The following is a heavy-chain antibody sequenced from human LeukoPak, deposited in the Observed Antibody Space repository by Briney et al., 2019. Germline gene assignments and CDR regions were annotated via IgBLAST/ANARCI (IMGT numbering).Heavy chain of an antibody. J-gene: IGHJ3*01. Sequence: GGSLRLSCAASGFTFSNYYMSWMRQAPGKRLEWVSYINSIGTTIYYADSLNGRFTISSENAKNSLTLQMDSLRAEDTAVYYCARGDFGRYAFDFWGQGTIVTVSS. CDR2: INSIGTTI. V-gene: IGHV3-11*01. CDR3: ARGDFGRYAFDF. CDR1: GFTFSNYY. D-gene: IGHD2/OR15-2a*01.